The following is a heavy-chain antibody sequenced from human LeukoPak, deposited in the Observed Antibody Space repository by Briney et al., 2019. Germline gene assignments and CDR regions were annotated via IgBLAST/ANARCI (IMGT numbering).Heavy chain of an antibody. CDR2: ISGSGGST. D-gene: IGHD1-7*01. J-gene: IGHJ4*02. V-gene: IGHV3-23*01. Sequence: SGGSLRLSCAASGFTFSDYYMSWIRQAPGKGLEWVSAISGSGGSTYYADSVKGRFTISRDNSKNTLYLQMNSLRAEDTAVYYCAKVAGTTRYFDYWGQGTLVTVSS. CDR1: GFTFSDYY. CDR3: AKVAGTTRYFDY.